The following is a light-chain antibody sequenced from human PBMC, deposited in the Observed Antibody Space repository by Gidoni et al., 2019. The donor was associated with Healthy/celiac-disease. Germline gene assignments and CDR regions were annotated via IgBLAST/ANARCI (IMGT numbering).Light chain of an antibody. J-gene: IGKJ4*01. V-gene: IGKV2-28*01. Sequence: VTPGEPASISCRSSQSLLHSNGYNYLDWYLQKPGQSPQLLIYLGSNRASGVPDRFSGSGSGTDFTLKISRVEAEDVGVYYCMQALQTLLTFXGXTKVEIK. CDR3: MQALQTLLT. CDR1: QSLLHSNGYNY. CDR2: LGS.